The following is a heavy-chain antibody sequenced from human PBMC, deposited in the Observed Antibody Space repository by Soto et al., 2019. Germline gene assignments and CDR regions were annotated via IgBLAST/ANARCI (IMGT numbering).Heavy chain of an antibody. Sequence: GGSLRLSCAASGFIFSDYWMSWVRQAPGKGLEWLSGIKHDGSEQYYMDSVKGRFTISRDNAKNSMYLQMNSLRAEDTALYYCVGGGSYYACWGQGTLVTVSS. CDR1: GFIFSDYW. CDR3: VGGGSYYAC. D-gene: IGHD1-26*01. V-gene: IGHV3-7*05. J-gene: IGHJ4*02. CDR2: IKHDGSEQ.